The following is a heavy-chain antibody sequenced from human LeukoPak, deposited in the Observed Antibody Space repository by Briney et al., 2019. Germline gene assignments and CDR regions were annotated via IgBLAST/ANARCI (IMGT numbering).Heavy chain of an antibody. CDR1: GFTFSSYA. J-gene: IGHJ4*02. CDR3: ARVGKDSGYDWLYYSDY. CDR2: ISYDGSNK. D-gene: IGHD5-12*01. Sequence: GRSLRLSCAASGFTFSSYAMHWVRQAPGKGLEWVAVISYDGSNKYYADSVKGRFTISRDNSKNTLYLQMNSLRAEDTAVYYCARVGKDSGYDWLYYSDYWGQGTLVTVSS. V-gene: IGHV3-30*04.